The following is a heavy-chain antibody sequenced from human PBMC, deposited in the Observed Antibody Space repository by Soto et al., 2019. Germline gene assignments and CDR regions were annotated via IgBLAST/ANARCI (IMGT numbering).Heavy chain of an antibody. V-gene: IGHV1-18*01. CDR1: GYTFTSYG. CDR3: ARDLAARSPEYYYYYYMDV. Sequence: ASVKVSCKASGYTFTSYGISWVRQAPGQGLEWMGWISAYNGNTNYAQKLQGRVTMTTDTSTSTAYMELRSLRSDDTAVYYCARDLAARSPEYYYYYYMDVWGKGTTVTVSS. CDR2: ISAYNGNT. D-gene: IGHD6-6*01. J-gene: IGHJ6*03.